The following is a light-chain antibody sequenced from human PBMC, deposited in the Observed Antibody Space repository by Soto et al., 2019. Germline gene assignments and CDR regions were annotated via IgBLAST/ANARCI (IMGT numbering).Light chain of an antibody. Sequence: MQMPQSPSTPSPPVGARVPITSRIMNSINSLLAEYQQKPAEAPKGLIFHASSFKTGVPSRCSGSGSGTEFTLTISNRQADDFAAVYYQKEDIDSSGSFGQGTKVDIK. CDR2: HAS. J-gene: IGKJ1*01. V-gene: IGKV1-5*01. CDR3: QKEDIDSSGS. CDR1: NSINSL.